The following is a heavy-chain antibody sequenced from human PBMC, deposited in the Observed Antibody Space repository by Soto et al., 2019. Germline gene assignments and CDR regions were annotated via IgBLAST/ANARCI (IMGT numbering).Heavy chain of an antibody. D-gene: IGHD5-12*01. CDR3: AKDHDEDFGYDLDYFNY. Sequence: EVQIVESGGDLVQPGRSLRLSCSASGFTFNNYAMHWVRQAPGKGLEWVSGISWEGGSIGYADSVKGRFTISRDNAKNSLYLEMNSLRSEDTALYYCAKDHDEDFGYDLDYFNYWGQGTLVTVSS. J-gene: IGHJ4*02. CDR2: ISWEGGSI. CDR1: GFTFNNYA. V-gene: IGHV3-9*01.